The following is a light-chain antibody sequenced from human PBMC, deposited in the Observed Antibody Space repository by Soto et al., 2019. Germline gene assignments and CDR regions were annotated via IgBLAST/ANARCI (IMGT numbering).Light chain of an antibody. CDR1: RTIGSW. CDR2: KAS. J-gene: IGKJ1*01. V-gene: IGKV1-5*03. Sequence: DIQMTQSPSTLSGSVGDRVTITCRAXRTIGSWLAWYQQKPGKAPKLLIYKASTLKSGFPSRFSGSGSGTEFTLTTSSLQPDDFATYYCQHYNSYSEASGQRTKV. CDR3: QHYNSYSEA.